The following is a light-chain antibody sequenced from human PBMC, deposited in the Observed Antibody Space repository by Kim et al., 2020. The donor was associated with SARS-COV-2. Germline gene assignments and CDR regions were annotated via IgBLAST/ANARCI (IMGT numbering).Light chain of an antibody. CDR1: KSVLYSSNNMNY. CDR3: QQYYSSPHT. V-gene: IGKV4-1*01. J-gene: IGKJ1*01. Sequence: ATINCKSSKSVLYSSNNMNYLSWYQHNPGQPPKLLIYWASTREYGVPDRFSGSGSGTDFTLTISSLQAEDVAVYYCQQYYSSPHTFGQGTKVDIK. CDR2: WAS.